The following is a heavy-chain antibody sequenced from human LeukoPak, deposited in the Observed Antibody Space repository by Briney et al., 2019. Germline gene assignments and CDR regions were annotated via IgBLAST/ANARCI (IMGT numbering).Heavy chain of an antibody. Sequence: GESLQISCKGSGYSFTSYWIGWVRQLPGKGLEWMGIIYPGDSDTRYSPSFQGQVTISADKSISTAYLQWSSLKASDTAMYYCARGGYSYGYYYYYMDVWGKGTTVTVSS. CDR1: GYSFTSYW. J-gene: IGHJ6*03. CDR2: IYPGDSDT. CDR3: ARGGYSYGYYYYYMDV. V-gene: IGHV5-51*01. D-gene: IGHD5-18*01.